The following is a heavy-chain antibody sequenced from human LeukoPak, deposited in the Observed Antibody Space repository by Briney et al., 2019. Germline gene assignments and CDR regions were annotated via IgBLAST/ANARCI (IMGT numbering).Heavy chain of an antibody. Sequence: GASVKVSCKASGYTFTSCYMHWVRQAPGQGLEWMGIINPSGGSTSYAQKFQGRVTMTRDSSTSTAYMELSSLRSEDTAVYYCARDQRDYYGSGSYRYYYYMDIWGKGTTVTVSS. V-gene: IGHV1-46*01. CDR3: ARDQRDYYGSGSYRYYYYMDI. CDR2: INPSGGST. J-gene: IGHJ6*03. D-gene: IGHD3-10*01. CDR1: GYTFTSCY.